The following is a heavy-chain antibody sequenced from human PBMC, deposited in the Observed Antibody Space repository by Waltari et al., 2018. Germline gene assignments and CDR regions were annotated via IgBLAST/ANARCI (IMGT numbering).Heavy chain of an antibody. Sequence: QVQLQQWGAGLLKPSETLSLTCAVYGGSFSGYYWSWIRQPPGKGLEWIGEINQSGSTNYTPSLKSRFTISVDTSKNQFSLKLSSVTAADTAVYYCARRYYGSGSYTSSYYMDVWGKGTTVTVSS. J-gene: IGHJ6*03. CDR2: INQSGST. CDR1: GGSFSGYY. D-gene: IGHD3-10*01. CDR3: ARRYYGSGSYTSSYYMDV. V-gene: IGHV4-34*01.